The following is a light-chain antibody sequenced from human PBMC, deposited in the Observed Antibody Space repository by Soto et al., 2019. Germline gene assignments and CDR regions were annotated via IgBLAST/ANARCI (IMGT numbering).Light chain of an antibody. CDR3: QQYGSSPTT. J-gene: IGKJ2*01. V-gene: IGKV3-20*01. CDR1: QSVSSSY. CDR2: GAS. Sequence: EIVLTQSPGTLSLSPGERATLSCRASQSVSSSYLAWYQQKPGQAPRLLIYGASSRATGIPDRFSCSGSGTDFTLTISRLEPDDFAVYYCQQYGSSPTTFGQGTKVDIK.